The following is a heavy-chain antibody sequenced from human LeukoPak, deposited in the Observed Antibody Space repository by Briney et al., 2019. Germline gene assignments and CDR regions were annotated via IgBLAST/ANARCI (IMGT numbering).Heavy chain of an antibody. D-gene: IGHD2-21*01. CDR2: ISKSDGST. Sequence: GGSMRLSCAASAFTFSSYAMTWVRQPPGKGLAWVSSISKSDGSTYYADSVKGRFTISRDNSKNTVYLHMDSLRVEDTAIYYCARGALIPDFRGQGTLVTVSS. J-gene: IGHJ4*02. V-gene: IGHV3-23*01. CDR3: ARGALIPDF. CDR1: AFTFSSYA.